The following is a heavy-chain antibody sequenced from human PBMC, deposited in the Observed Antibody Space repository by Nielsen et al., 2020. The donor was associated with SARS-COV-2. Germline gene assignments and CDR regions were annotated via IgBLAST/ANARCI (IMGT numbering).Heavy chain of an antibody. Sequence: SVKVSCKASGFTFTSSAMQWVRQARGQRLEWIGWIVVGSGNTNYAQKFQERVTITRDMSTSTAYMELSSLRSEDTAVYYCAADLRYDFWSGPGGDYWGQGTLVTVSS. CDR2: IVVGSGNT. CDR1: GFTFTSSA. D-gene: IGHD3-3*01. J-gene: IGHJ4*02. CDR3: AADLRYDFWSGPGGDY. V-gene: IGHV1-58*02.